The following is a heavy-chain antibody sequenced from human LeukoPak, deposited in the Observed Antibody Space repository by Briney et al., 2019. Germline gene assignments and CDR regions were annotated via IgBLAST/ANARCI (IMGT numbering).Heavy chain of an antibody. J-gene: IGHJ4*02. D-gene: IGHD6-19*01. CDR1: GYTFIHHS. Sequence: GASVRVSCKASGYTFIHHSISWVRQAPGQGLEWMGWISCYNGDTNYAENFRGRFTMSTDTSTTTAYMELRSLGSDDTAVYYCARDPSNSSGRSEYLDSWGQGTLVTVSS. V-gene: IGHV1-18*01. CDR3: ARDPSNSSGRSEYLDS. CDR2: ISCYNGDT.